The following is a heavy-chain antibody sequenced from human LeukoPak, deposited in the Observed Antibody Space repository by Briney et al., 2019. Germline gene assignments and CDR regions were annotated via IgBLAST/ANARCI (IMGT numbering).Heavy chain of an antibody. CDR2: INTNTGNP. CDR1: GYTFTSYA. D-gene: IGHD3-22*01. CDR3: ARVAEYYDSSGYYQDY. V-gene: IGHV7-4-1*02. J-gene: IGHJ4*02. Sequence: ASVKVSCKASGYTFTSYAMNWVRQAPGQGLEWMGWINTNTGNPTYAQGFTGRFVFSLDTSVSTAYLQISSLKAEDTAVYYCARVAEYYDSSGYYQDYWGQGTLVTVSS.